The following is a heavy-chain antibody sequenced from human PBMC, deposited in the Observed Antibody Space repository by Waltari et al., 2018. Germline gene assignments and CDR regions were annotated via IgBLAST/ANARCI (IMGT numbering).Heavy chain of an antibody. D-gene: IGHD5-12*01. CDR1: GYTFTGYD. J-gene: IGHJ4*02. Sequence: QVQLVRSGAEVKKPGASVTVSCKASGYTFTGYDMHWVRQAPGQGLGWMGWINPDSGGTNYAQKFQARVTMTRDMSISTAYMEVSSLRSDDTAVYYCARGGRAAIGVIDYWGQGTLVTVSS. CDR3: ARGGRAAIGVIDY. V-gene: IGHV1-2*02. CDR2: INPDSGGT.